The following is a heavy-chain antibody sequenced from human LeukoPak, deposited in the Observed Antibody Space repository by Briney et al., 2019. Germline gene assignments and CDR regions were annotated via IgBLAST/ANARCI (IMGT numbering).Heavy chain of an antibody. CDR3: AKDSGVGMATTFSILDI. CDR2: IRYDGNNK. CDR1: GFTFSGFA. J-gene: IGHJ3*02. V-gene: IGHV3-30*02. Sequence: PGGSLRLSCAASGFTFSGFAMSWIRQAPGKGLEWVAFIRYDGNNKYYADAVKGRFTISRDNSKNTLYLQMNSLRAEDTAVYYCAKDSGVGMATTFSILDIWGQGTMVTVSS. D-gene: IGHD5-24*01.